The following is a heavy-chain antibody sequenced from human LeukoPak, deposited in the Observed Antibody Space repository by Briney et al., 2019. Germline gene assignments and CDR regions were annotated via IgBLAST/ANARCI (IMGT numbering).Heavy chain of an antibody. CDR3: AHRAIEYGSSWGLFDY. Sequence: ESGPTLVNPTQTLTLTCTFSGFSLSPGGVGVGWIRQPPGKALECLAPIYWDDDKRYIPSLKSRLTITKDTSKNQVVLTMTNVDPVDTATYFCAHRAIEYGSSWGLFDYWGQGTLVTVSS. D-gene: IGHD6-13*01. CDR1: GFSLSPGGVG. CDR2: IYWDDDK. J-gene: IGHJ4*02. V-gene: IGHV2-5*02.